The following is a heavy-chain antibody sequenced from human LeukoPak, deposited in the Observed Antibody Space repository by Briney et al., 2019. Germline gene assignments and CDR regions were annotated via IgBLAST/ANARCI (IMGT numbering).Heavy chain of an antibody. J-gene: IGHJ3*02. CDR1: GYTFTGYY. V-gene: IGHV1-2*02. CDR3: ARPITGTDHLHDAFDI. D-gene: IGHD1-20*01. CDR2: INPNSGGT. Sequence: ASVKVSCKASGYTFTGYYMHWVRQAPGQGLEWMGWINPNSGGTNYAQKFQGRVTMTRDTSISTAYMELSRLRSDDTAVYYCARPITGTDHLHDAFDIWGQGTMVTVSS.